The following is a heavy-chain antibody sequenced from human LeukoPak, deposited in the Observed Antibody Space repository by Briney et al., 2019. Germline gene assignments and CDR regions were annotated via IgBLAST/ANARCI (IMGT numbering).Heavy chain of an antibody. V-gene: IGHV4-34*01. Sequence: PSETLSLTCAVYGGSFSGYYWSWIRQPPGKGLEWIGEINHSGSTNYNPSLKSRVTISVDTSKNQFSLKLSSVTAADTAVYYCATGGPPATIAFFDYWGQGTLVTVFS. CDR1: GGSFSGYY. CDR2: INHSGST. D-gene: IGHD5-12*01. CDR3: ATGGPPATIAFFDY. J-gene: IGHJ4*02.